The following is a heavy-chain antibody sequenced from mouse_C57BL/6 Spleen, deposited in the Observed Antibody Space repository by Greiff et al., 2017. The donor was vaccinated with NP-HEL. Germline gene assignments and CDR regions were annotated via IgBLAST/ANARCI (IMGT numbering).Heavy chain of an antibody. CDR2: IDPETGGT. D-gene: IGHD2-5*01. V-gene: IGHV1-15*01. Sequence: QVQLQQSGAELVRPGASVTLSCKASGYTFTDYEMHWVKQTPVHGLEWIGAIDPETGGTAYNQKFKGKAILTADKSSSTAYMELRSLTSEDSAVYYCTRYRSNYPYYYAMDYWGQGTSVTVSS. CDR3: TRYRSNYPYYYAMDY. CDR1: GYTFTDYE. J-gene: IGHJ4*01.